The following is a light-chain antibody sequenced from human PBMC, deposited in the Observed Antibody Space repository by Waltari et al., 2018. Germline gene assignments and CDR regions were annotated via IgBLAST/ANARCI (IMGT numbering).Light chain of an antibody. CDR2: RNN. CDR3: SAWDSSLSAWV. Sequence: QAGLTQPPSVSKGLRQTVTLTCTGNSNNVGNQGAAWLQQHQGHPPKLLSYRNNNRPSGISERFSASRSGNSASLTITGLQPEDEADYYCSAWDSSLSAWVLGGGTKLTVL. J-gene: IGLJ3*02. V-gene: IGLV10-54*04. CDR1: SNNVGNQG.